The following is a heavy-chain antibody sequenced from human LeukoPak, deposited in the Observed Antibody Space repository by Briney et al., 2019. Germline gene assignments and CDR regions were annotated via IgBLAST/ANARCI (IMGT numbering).Heavy chain of an antibody. D-gene: IGHD6-19*01. Sequence: TGGSLRLSCAASGFTFSSYSMNWVRQAPGKGLEWVSYISSSSSTIYYADSVKGRFTISRDNAKNSLYLQMNSLRAEDTAVYYCARDLSEHSGWYGAWYFDLWGRGTLVTVSS. CDR1: GFTFSSYS. CDR2: ISSSSSTI. V-gene: IGHV3-48*01. CDR3: ARDLSEHSGWYGAWYFDL. J-gene: IGHJ2*01.